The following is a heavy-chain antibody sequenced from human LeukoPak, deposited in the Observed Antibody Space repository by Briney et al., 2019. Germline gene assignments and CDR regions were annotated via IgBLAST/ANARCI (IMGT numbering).Heavy chain of an antibody. D-gene: IGHD2-2*01. J-gene: IGHJ4*02. CDR3: AQVRGVYCSSSACYYFDH. V-gene: IGHV3-23*01. CDR2: ISPSASRT. CDR1: GFTFSSYA. Sequence: GGSLRLSCAASGFTFSSYAMTWVRQAPGRGLEWLSGISPSASRTDYADSVKGRFTISRDNSKNTLDLQMNSLRPEDTAVYFCAQVRGVYCSSSACYYFDHWGQGTLITVSS.